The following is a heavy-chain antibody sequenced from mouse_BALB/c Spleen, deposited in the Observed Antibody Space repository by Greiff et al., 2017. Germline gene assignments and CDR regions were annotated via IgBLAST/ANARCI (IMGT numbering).Heavy chain of an antibody. CDR2: IDPSDSYT. Sequence: QVQLKQPGAELVKPGASVKLSCKASGYTFTSYWMHWVKQRPGQGLEWIGEIDPSDSYTNYNQKFKGKATLTVDKSSSTAYMQLSSLTSEDSAVYYCARATDGYYPYWGQGTSVTVSS. CDR1: GYTFTSYW. D-gene: IGHD2-3*01. V-gene: IGHV1-69*02. J-gene: IGHJ4*01. CDR3: ARATDGYYPY.